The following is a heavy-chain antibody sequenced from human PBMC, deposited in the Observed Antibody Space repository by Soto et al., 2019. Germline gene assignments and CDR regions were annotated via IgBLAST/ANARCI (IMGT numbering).Heavy chain of an antibody. D-gene: IGHD4-4*01. Sequence: PGGSLRLSCAASGFTFSSYWMHWVRQAPGKGLVWVSRINPDGSATNYADSVKGRFTISRDNAKNTLYLQMNSLRVDDTALYFCAKGDSDYYFDSLGQGTLVTVSS. J-gene: IGHJ4*02. CDR3: AKGDSDYYFDS. CDR1: GFTFSSYW. V-gene: IGHV3-74*01. CDR2: INPDGSAT.